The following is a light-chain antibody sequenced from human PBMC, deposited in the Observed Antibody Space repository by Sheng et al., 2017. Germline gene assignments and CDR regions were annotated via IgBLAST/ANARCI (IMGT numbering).Light chain of an antibody. CDR3: QQRSNWPYS. V-gene: IGKV3-11*01. CDR1: QSVSSY. CDR2: DAS. Sequence: EIVVTQSPATLSASLGERVTLSCRASQSVSSYLAWYQQKPGQAPRLLIYDASNRATGIPARFSGSGSGTDFTLTISSLEPEDFAVYYCQQRSNWPYSFGQGTKLEIK. J-gene: IGKJ2*03.